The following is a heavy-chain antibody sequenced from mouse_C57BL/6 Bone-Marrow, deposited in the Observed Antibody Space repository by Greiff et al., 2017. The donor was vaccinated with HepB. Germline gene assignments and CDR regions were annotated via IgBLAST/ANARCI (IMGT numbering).Heavy chain of an antibody. CDR2: IYPGSGST. J-gene: IGHJ1*03. CDR1: GYTFTSYW. V-gene: IGHV1-55*01. CDR3: ARGYYYGSSYWYFDV. Sequence: QVQLQQPGAELVKPGASVQMSCKASGYTFTSYWITWVKQRPGQGLEWIGDIYPGSGSTNYNEKFKSKATLTVDTSSSTAYMQLSSLTSEDSAVYYCARGYYYGSSYWYFDVWGTGTTVTVSS. D-gene: IGHD1-1*01.